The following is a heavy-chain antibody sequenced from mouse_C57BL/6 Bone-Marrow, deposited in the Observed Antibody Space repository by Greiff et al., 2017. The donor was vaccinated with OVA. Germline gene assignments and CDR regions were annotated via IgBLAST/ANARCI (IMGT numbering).Heavy chain of an antibody. D-gene: IGHD2-1*01. Sequence: QVQLKQSGAELVRPGASVKLSCKASGYTFTDYYLPFFPPLPFPGLSLIARISPGSGNTYYNEKFKGKATLTAEKSSSTAYMQLSSLTSEDSAVYFCARPLYRNYYAMDYWGQGTSVTVSS. CDR2: ISPGSGNT. CDR3: ARPLYRNYYAMDY. CDR1: GYTFTDYY. V-gene: IGHV1-76*01. J-gene: IGHJ4*01.